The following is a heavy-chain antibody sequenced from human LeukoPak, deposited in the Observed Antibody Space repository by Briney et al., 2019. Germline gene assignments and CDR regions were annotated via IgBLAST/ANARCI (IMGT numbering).Heavy chain of an antibody. V-gene: IGHV4-59*08. CDR3: ARQGDYYDSSDYAFDI. CDR2: IYYSGST. D-gene: IGHD3-22*01. Sequence: PSETLSLTCTVAGGSISSYYWSWIRQPPGKGLEWIGYIYYSGSTNYNPSLKSRVTISVDTSKNQFSLKLSSVTAADTAVYYCARQGDYYDSSDYAFDISGQGTMVTVSS. CDR1: GGSISSYY. J-gene: IGHJ3*02.